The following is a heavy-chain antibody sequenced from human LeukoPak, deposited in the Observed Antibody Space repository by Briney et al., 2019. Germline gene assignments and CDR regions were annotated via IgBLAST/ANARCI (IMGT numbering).Heavy chain of an antibody. Sequence: GGSLRLSCAASGFTVITNDMTWVRQAPGKGLEWVAVLYCDGNTKNADSVQGRFTISRDNSKNTLYLEMNSLSPDDTAVYYCARGVEPLAANTLAYWGQGTLVTVSS. CDR2: LYCDGNT. V-gene: IGHV3-53*01. CDR1: GFTVITND. CDR3: ARGVEPLAANTLAY. J-gene: IGHJ4*02. D-gene: IGHD1-14*01.